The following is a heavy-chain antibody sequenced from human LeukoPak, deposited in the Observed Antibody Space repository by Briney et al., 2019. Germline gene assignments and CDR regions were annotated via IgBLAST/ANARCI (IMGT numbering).Heavy chain of an antibody. J-gene: IGHJ5*02. CDR2: INPNSGGT. CDR1: GYTFTGYY. V-gene: IGHV1-2*06. CDR3: ARAYCGGDCYHNNWFDP. D-gene: IGHD2-21*02. Sequence: ASVKVSCKASGYTFTGYYMHWVRQAPGQGVEWMGRINPNSGGTNYAQKFQGRVTMTRDTSISTAYMELSRLRSDDTAVYYCARAYCGGDCYHNNWFDPWGQGTLVTVSS.